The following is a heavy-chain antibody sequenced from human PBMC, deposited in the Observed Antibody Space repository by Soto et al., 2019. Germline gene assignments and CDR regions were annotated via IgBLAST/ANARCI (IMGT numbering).Heavy chain of an antibody. Sequence: SLTCAVYGGSFSGFQWTWVRQPPGKGLEWIGEINDSGITEWIGEINHSGSTNYNPSLKSRVTISVDTSKNQFSLKLTSVTAADTAVYYCARAWGFNSGSYFLGYWGQGLLVTVSS. CDR3: ARAWGFNSGSYFLGY. CDR1: GGSFSGFQ. CDR2: INHSGST. D-gene: IGHD1-26*01. J-gene: IGHJ4*02. V-gene: IGHV4-34*01.